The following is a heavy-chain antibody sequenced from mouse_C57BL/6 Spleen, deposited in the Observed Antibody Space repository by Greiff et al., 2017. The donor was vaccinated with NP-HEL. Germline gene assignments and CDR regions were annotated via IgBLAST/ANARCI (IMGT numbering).Heavy chain of an antibody. D-gene: IGHD1-1*01. Sequence: VHVKQSGPELVKPGASVKISCKASGYSFTDYNMNWVKQSNGKSLEWIGVINPNYGTTSYNQKFKGKATLTVDQSSSTAYMQLNSLTSEDSAVYYCARYYYGSSYRYAMDYWGQGTSVTVSS. CDR2: INPNYGTT. V-gene: IGHV1-39*01. CDR1: GYSFTDYN. CDR3: ARYYYGSSYRYAMDY. J-gene: IGHJ4*01.